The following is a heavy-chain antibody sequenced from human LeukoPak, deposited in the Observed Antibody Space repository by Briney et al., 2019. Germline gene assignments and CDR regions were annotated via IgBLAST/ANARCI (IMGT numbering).Heavy chain of an antibody. Sequence: GASVKVSCKASGYTFTGYYMHWVRQAPGQGLEWMGWINPNSGGTNYAQKFQGRVTMTRDTSISTAYMELSRLRSDDTAVYYCARVVKSPRYSSSWYSYWGQGTLVTVSS. V-gene: IGHV1-2*02. CDR3: ARVVKSPRYSSSWYSY. J-gene: IGHJ4*02. CDR1: GYTFTGYY. D-gene: IGHD6-13*01. CDR2: INPNSGGT.